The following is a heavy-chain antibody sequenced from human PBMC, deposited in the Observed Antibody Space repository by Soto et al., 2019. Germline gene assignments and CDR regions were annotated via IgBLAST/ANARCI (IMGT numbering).Heavy chain of an antibody. V-gene: IGHV4-59*12. CDR3: AREVAGYCISTSCLNWFDP. CDR2: IYYSGST. J-gene: IGHJ5*02. Sequence: SETLSLTCTVSGGSISSYYWSWIRQPPGKGLEWIGYIYYSGSTNYNPSLKSRVTISVDTSKNQFSLKLSSVTAADTAVYYCAREVAGYCISTSCLNWFDPWGQGTLVTVSS. CDR1: GGSISSYY. D-gene: IGHD2-2*01.